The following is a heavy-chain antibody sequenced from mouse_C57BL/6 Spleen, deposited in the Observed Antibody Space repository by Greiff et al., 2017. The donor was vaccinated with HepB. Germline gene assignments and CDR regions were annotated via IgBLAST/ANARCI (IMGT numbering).Heavy chain of an antibody. CDR3: ARPGGNYGWFAY. Sequence: QVQLQQPGAELVMPGASVKLSCKASGYTFTSYWMHWVKQRPGQGLEWIGEIDPSDSYTNYNQKFKGKSTLTVDKSSSTAYMQLSSLTSEDSAVYYCARPGGNYGWFAYWGQGTLVTVSA. CDR1: GYTFTSYW. D-gene: IGHD2-1*01. V-gene: IGHV1-69*01. CDR2: IDPSDSYT. J-gene: IGHJ3*01.